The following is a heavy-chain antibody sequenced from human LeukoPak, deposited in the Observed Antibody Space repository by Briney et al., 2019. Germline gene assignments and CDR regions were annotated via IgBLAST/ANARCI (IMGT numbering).Heavy chain of an antibody. J-gene: IGHJ4*02. Sequence: SETLSLTCAVYGGSFSGYYWSWIRQPPGKGLEWIGEINHSGSTNYNPSLKSRVTISVDTSKNQFSLKLSSVTAADTAVYYCARGRKSRRVYCGGDCYPDWIYWGQGTLVTVSS. CDR1: GGSFSGYY. CDR3: ARGRKSRRVYCGGDCYPDWIY. D-gene: IGHD2-21*02. V-gene: IGHV4-34*01. CDR2: INHSGST.